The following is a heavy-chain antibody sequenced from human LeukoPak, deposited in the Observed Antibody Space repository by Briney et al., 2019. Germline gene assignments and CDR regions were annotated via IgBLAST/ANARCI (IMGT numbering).Heavy chain of an antibody. CDR1: GFTFSSYA. CDR3: ARSPQYDSFWFGSYYFDY. CDR2: ISYDGSNN. D-gene: IGHD3-10*01. V-gene: IGHV3-30-3*01. J-gene: IGHJ4*02. Sequence: GGSLRLSCAASGFTFSSYAMHWVRQAPGKGLEWVAVISYDGSNNYHADSVKGRFTISRDNSKSTLYLQMNSLGTEDTAVYYCARSPQYDSFWFGSYYFDYWGQGTLVTVSS.